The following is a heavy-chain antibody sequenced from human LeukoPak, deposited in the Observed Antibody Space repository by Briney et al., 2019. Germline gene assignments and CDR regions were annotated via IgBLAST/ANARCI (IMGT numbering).Heavy chain of an antibody. V-gene: IGHV3-30*18. Sequence: GGSLRLSCAASGFTSSSYGMHWVRQAPGKGLEWVAVISYDGSNKYYADSVKGRFTISRDNSKNTLYLQMNSLRAEDTAVYYCAKDYYDSSGYQSGFDYWGQGTLVTVSS. J-gene: IGHJ4*02. CDR1: GFTSSSYG. D-gene: IGHD3-22*01. CDR3: AKDYYDSSGYQSGFDY. CDR2: ISYDGSNK.